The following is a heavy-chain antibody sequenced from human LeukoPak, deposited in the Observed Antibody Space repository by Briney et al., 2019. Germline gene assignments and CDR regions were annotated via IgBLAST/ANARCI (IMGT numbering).Heavy chain of an antibody. CDR2: INPNSGGT. V-gene: IGHV1-2*06. CDR1: GYTFTGYY. CDR3: ARYWIFASGSNWFDP. Sequence: GASVKVSCKASGYTFTGYYMHWVRQAPGQGLEWMGRINPNSGGTNYAQKFQGRVTMTRDTSISTAYMELSRLRSDDTTVYYCARYWIFASGSNWFDPWGQGTLVTVSS. J-gene: IGHJ5*02. D-gene: IGHD3-22*01.